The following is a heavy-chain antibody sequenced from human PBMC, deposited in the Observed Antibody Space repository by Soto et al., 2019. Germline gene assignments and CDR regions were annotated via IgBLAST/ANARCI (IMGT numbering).Heavy chain of an antibody. CDR1: SGSIGSDNYY. J-gene: IGHJ4*02. V-gene: IGHV4-39*01. D-gene: IGHD2-8*01. CDR2: IYSNGVT. CDR3: TIGVYVQWRYPN. Sequence: QLQLQESGPGLVKPSETLSLTCAVSSGSIGSDNYYWGWLRQPPGQGLDWIGIIYSNGVTSYNPSPTCRVTTAADTSVNQVSLRLSAVTAADTALCYCTIGVYVQWRYPNWGQGTLGTVAS.